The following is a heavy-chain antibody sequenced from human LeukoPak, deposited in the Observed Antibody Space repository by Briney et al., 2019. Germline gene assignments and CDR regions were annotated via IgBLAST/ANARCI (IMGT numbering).Heavy chain of an antibody. J-gene: IGHJ6*02. CDR2: VYYSGST. CDR3: AREGSDYYSYYGMDV. Sequence: PSETLSLTCAVSGGSVSSANFYWSWIRQPPGKGLEWVGNVYYSGSTNYNPSIKSRVTISVDTSKNQFSPKLSSVTAADTAVYYCAREGSDYYSYYGMDVWGQGTTVTVSS. V-gene: IGHV4-61*01. CDR1: GGSVSSANFY.